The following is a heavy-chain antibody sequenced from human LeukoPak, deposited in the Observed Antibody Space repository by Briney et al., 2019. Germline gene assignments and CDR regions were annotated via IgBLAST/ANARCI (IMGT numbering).Heavy chain of an antibody. Sequence: PSETLSLTCTVSGGSISSYYWSWVRQAPGKGLEWIGYIYYSGSTNYNPSLKSRVTMSIDTSKNQFSLKLSSVTAADTAVYYCARDFRGNYGSRGMDVWGQGTTVTVSS. V-gene: IGHV4-59*01. CDR3: ARDFRGNYGSRGMDV. CDR1: GGSISSYY. J-gene: IGHJ6*02. CDR2: IYYSGST. D-gene: IGHD1-26*01.